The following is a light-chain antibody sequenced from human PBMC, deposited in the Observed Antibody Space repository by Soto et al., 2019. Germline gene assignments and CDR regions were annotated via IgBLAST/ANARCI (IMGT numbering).Light chain of an antibody. Sequence: QSVLTQPPSASGTPGQRVTISCSGSSSNIGSNTVNWYQQITGTAPKLLIYNDNQRPSGVPDRFSGSKSGNSGSLAISGLQSEDEGDYYCAAWDDSLNGHVVFGGGTKVTVL. CDR1: SSNIGSNT. CDR3: AAWDDSLNGHVV. CDR2: NDN. J-gene: IGLJ2*01. V-gene: IGLV1-44*01.